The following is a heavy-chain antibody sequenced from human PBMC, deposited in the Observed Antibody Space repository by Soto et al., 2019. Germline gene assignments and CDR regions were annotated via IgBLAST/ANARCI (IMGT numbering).Heavy chain of an antibody. V-gene: IGHV3-21*01. CDR1: GFTFGSHS. J-gene: IGHJ4*02. CDR3: ARGGLVVEGADTRPLDY. D-gene: IGHD2-15*01. Sequence: GGSLRLSCTDSGFTFGSHSMFWVRQAPGKGLEWVSSISAGSDYIFYADSVKGRFAISRDNAKNSLYLQMDSLRAEDTAVYYCARGGLVVEGADTRPLDYWGQGTLVTVYS. CDR2: ISAGSDYI.